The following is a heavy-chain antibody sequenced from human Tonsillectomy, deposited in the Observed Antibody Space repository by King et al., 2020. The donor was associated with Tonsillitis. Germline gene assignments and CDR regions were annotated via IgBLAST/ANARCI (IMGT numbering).Heavy chain of an antibody. V-gene: IGHV2-5*02. CDR2: IYWDDDT. D-gene: IGHD6-19*01. CDR1: GFSLNTRGVS. J-gene: IGHJ4*02. CDR3: AHMTRRVAGSTAEGVDFAY. Sequence: TLKESGPTVVRPTQTLTLTCSVSGFSLNTRGVSVNWIRQPPGKALEWLALIYWDDDTRYIPSLKSRLTITRVTSKNQVVLTMTNMDPMDTGTYYCAHMTRRVAGSTAEGVDFAYWGQGIPVAVSS.